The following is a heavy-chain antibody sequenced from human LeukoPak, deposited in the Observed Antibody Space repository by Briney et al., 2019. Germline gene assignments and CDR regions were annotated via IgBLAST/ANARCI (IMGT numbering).Heavy chain of an antibody. CDR1: GFTFSNYA. D-gene: IGHD1-14*01. CDR3: ARGLNNPYYYYYYMDV. V-gene: IGHV4-34*01. Sequence: GSLRLSCAASGFTFSNYAMSWVRQAPGKGLEWIGEINHSGSTNYNPSLKGRVTISVDTSKNQFSLNVRSVTAADTAVYFCARGLNNPYYYYYYMDVWGKGTTVTVSS. CDR2: INHSGST. J-gene: IGHJ6*03.